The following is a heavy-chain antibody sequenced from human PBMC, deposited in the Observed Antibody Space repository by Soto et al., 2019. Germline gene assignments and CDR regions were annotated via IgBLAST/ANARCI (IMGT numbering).Heavy chain of an antibody. D-gene: IGHD4-17*01. CDR3: ARGVKYGAYSRWFDP. J-gene: IGHJ5*02. CDR1: GYTFTSYD. V-gene: IGHV1-8*01. CDR2: MNPNSGNT. Sequence: AAVKVSCKASGYTFTSYDINWVRQATGQGLEYLGWMNPNSGNTGYVQKFQGRVTMTRDTSISTAYMELSSLRSEDTAVYFCARGVKYGAYSRWFDPWG.